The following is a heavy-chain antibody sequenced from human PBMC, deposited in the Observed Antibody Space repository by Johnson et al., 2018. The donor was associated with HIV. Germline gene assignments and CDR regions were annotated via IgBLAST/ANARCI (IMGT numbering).Heavy chain of an antibody. Sequence: QVQLVESGGGVVQPGRSLRLSCAASGFTFSSYAMHWVRQAPGKGLEWVAVISYDGSHKYYADSVKGRFTISRDNSKNTRYLQMNSLRAEDTAVYYCARARIGSGGGFDIWGQGTMVTVSS. D-gene: IGHD2-15*01. CDR1: GFTFSSYA. CDR3: ARARIGSGGGFDI. J-gene: IGHJ3*02. CDR2: ISYDGSHK. V-gene: IGHV3-30-3*01.